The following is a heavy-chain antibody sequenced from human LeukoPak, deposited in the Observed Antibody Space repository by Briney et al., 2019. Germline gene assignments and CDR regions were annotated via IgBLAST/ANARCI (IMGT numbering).Heavy chain of an antibody. CDR3: ARDRGEGSSWAYYYYYMDV. Sequence: ASVKVSCKTSGGTFSSSAISWVRQAPGQGLEWMGGIIPIFSTPTYAQKFQGRVTITTDESTSTAYMELRSLRSDDTAVYYCARDRGEGSSWAYYYYYMDVWGKGTTVTVSS. CDR1: GGTFSSSA. V-gene: IGHV1-69*05. J-gene: IGHJ6*03. D-gene: IGHD6-13*01. CDR2: IIPIFSTP.